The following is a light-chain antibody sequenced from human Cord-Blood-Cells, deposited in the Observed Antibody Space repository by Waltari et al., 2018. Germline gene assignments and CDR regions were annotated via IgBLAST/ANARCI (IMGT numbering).Light chain of an antibody. CDR1: SSAGGSYNL. V-gene: IGLV2-14*02. CDR3: SSYTSSSTYV. CDR2: DVS. J-gene: IGLJ1*01. Sequence: QSALTQPASVSGSPGQSITIPCTGTSSAGGSYNLVSWYQQHPGKALKLMIYDVSKLPSGVSNRFSGSKSGNTASLTISGLQAEDEADYYCSSYTSSSTYVFGTGTKVTVL.